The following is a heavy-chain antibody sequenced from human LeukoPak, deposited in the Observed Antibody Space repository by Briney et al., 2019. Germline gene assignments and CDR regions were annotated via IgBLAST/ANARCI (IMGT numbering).Heavy chain of an antibody. J-gene: IGHJ4*02. CDR3: ARGHIFDFAF. Sequence: GASVKVSCKASGYTFIAYYLYWARQAPGQGLELMGWISPNSGGTKYAQNFQGRVTMTRDTSISTVYMELSRLSYGDTAVYYCARGHIFDFAFWGQGTLVTVSS. CDR1: GYTFIAYY. CDR2: ISPNSGGT. D-gene: IGHD3/OR15-3a*01. V-gene: IGHV1-2*02.